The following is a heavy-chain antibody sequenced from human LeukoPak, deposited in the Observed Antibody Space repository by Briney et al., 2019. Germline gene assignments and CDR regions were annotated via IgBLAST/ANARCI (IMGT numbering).Heavy chain of an antibody. Sequence: GGSLRLSCAASGFTFSSYSMNWVRQAPGKGLEWVSSISSSSSYIYYADSVKGRFTISRDNAKNSLYLQMNSLRAEDTAVYYCARDLLRYFDGGSHYYMDVWGKGTTVTISS. J-gene: IGHJ6*03. CDR1: GFTFSSYS. CDR3: ARDLLRYFDGGSHYYMDV. V-gene: IGHV3-21*01. D-gene: IGHD3-9*01. CDR2: ISSSSSYI.